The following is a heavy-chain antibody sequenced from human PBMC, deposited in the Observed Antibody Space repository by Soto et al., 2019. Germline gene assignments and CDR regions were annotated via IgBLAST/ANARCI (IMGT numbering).Heavy chain of an antibody. J-gene: IGHJ4*02. D-gene: IGHD1-26*01. CDR2: IYDSGSP. CDR3: ARGVGSSPPRY. V-gene: IGHV4-59*01. CDR1: GGSISVYY. Sequence: SETLSLTCTISGGSISVYYWSWIRQPPGQALEWIGYIYDSGSPYYNPPLRSRVIIPADTSKNQISLKLTSATAADTAVYYCARGVGSSPPRYWGRGTLVTVSS.